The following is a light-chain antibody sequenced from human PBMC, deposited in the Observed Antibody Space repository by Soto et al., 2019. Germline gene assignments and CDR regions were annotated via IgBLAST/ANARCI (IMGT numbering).Light chain of an antibody. J-gene: IGKJ2*01. V-gene: IGKV3-15*01. Sequence: EIVMTQSPATLSMSPGERATLSCWASQTISSSLAWYQQKPGQAPRLLIYGASTRAAGVPVRFSGSGSGTEFTLTINRLEPEDFAVYYCQQSHSTPPTFGPGTKLEIK. CDR1: QTISSS. CDR3: QQSHSTPPT. CDR2: GAS.